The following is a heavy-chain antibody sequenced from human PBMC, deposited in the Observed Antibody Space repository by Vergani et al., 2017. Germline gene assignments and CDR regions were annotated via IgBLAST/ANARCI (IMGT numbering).Heavy chain of an antibody. CDR3: AREQWGDY. V-gene: IGHV3-9*01. D-gene: IGHD1-26*01. CDR1: GFTFDDYA. J-gene: IGHJ4*02. Sequence: EVQLVESGGGLVQPGRSLRLSCAASGFTFDDYAMHWVRQAPGKGLEWVSGISWNSGSIGYADSVKGRFTISRDNAKNSLYLQMNSLRAEDTAVYYCAREQWGDYWGQGTLVTVSS. CDR2: ISWNSGSI.